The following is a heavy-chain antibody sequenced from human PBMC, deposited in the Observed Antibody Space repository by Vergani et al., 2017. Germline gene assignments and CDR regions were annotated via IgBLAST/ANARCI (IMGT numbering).Heavy chain of an antibody. V-gene: IGHV4-30-2*01. J-gene: IGHJ5*02. CDR2: IYHSGST. CDR3: ARDHPGSXTDP. Sequence: QVQLQESGSGLVKPSQTLSLTCAVSGGSISSGGYSWSWIRQPPGKGLEWIGYIYHSGSTYYNPSLKSRVTISVDRSKNQFSLKLSSVTAADTAVYYCARDHPGSXTDPWGQGTLVTVSS. D-gene: IGHD3-10*01. CDR1: GGSISSGGYS.